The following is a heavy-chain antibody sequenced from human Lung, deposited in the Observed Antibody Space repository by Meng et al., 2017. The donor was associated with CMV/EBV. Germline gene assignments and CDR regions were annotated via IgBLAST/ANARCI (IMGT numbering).Heavy chain of an antibody. CDR3: ARVAAAGRGMDV. D-gene: IGHD6-13*01. CDR2: INQDGSQK. V-gene: IGHV3-7*04. Sequence: GGSLRLSCAASGFTFSSHWMTWFRQAPGKGLEWVANINQDGSQKNYVDSVKGRFTISRDNAKNSLFLQMNSLRAEDTAVYYCARVAAAGRGMDVWGQGPTVTVSS. CDR1: GFTFSSHW. J-gene: IGHJ6*02.